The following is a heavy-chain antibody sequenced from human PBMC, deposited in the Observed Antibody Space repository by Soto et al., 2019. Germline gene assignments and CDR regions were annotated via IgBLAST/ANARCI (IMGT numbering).Heavy chain of an antibody. CDR1: GGSISSYY. CDR2: IYYSGST. Sequence: SETLSLACTVSGGSISSYYWSWIWQPPGKGLEWIGYIYYSGSTNYNPSLKSRVTISVDTSKNQFSLKLSSVTAADTAVYYCARGAYYGSGTVPYYYYYGMDVWGQGTTVTVSS. J-gene: IGHJ6*02. D-gene: IGHD3-10*01. CDR3: ARGAYYGSGTVPYYYYYGMDV. V-gene: IGHV4-59*01.